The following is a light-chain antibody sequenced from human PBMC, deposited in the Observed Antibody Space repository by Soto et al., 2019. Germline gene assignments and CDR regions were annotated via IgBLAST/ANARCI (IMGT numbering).Light chain of an antibody. V-gene: IGKV1-39*01. CDR2: AAS. Sequence: DIPMTQSPSSLSASVGDRVTITCRASQTISSYLNWYQQKPGKAPKLLIYAASSLQSGVPSRFSGNGSGTDFSLTISSLQPEDFATYYCQQSHSIPYSFGQGTKLEIK. CDR1: QTISSY. J-gene: IGKJ2*01. CDR3: QQSHSIPYS.